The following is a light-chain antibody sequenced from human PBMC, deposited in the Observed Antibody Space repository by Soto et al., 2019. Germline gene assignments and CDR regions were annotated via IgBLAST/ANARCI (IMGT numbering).Light chain of an antibody. CDR2: SNN. Sequence: QSVLTQPPAASGTPGQRVTISCSGSSSNIGSNYVYWYQQLPGTAPKLFIYSNNQRPSGVPDRFSGSKSGTSASLAISVLRSEDEADYYCAAWDDSLSGVVFGVRTKLTVL. CDR3: AAWDDSLSGVV. V-gene: IGLV1-47*02. CDR1: SSNIGSNY. J-gene: IGLJ2*01.